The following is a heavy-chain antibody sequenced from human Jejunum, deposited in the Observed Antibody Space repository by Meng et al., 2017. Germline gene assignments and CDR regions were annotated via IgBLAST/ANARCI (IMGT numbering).Heavy chain of an antibody. V-gene: IGHV3-74*01. Sequence: GESLKISCAASGFTFSSYWMDWVRQAPGKGLVWVSRINTDGSSTTYADSVKGRFTISRDNAKNTLYLQMNSLRDEDTAVYYCAKDLNRNALDYWGQGALVTVSS. D-gene: IGHD1-1*01. CDR2: INTDGSST. J-gene: IGHJ4*02. CDR1: GFTFSSYW. CDR3: AKDLNRNALDY.